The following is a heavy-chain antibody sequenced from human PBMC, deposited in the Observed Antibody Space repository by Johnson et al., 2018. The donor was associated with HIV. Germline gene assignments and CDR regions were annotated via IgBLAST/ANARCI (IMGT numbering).Heavy chain of an antibody. CDR2: INWNGGST. CDR3: ARGKGAAVGLDAFDI. Sequence: MMLVESGGGVVQPGRSLRLSCAASGFTFDDYGMSWVRQAPGKGLEWVSGINWNGGSTGYADSMKGRFTISRDNARNSLYLQMNSLRAEDTALYFCARGKGAAVGLDAFDIWGQGIRVTVSS. J-gene: IGHJ3*02. V-gene: IGHV3-20*04. CDR1: GFTFDDYG. D-gene: IGHD6-13*01.